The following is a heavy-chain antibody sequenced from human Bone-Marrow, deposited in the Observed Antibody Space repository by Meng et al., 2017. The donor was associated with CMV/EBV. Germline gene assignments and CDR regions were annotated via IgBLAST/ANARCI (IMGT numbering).Heavy chain of an antibody. CDR2: ISSSSTYI. V-gene: IGHV3-21*01. J-gene: IGHJ4*02. D-gene: IGHD2-15*01. CDR1: GFIFSSYS. CDR3: AGGIVVPTN. Sequence: GESLKISCAVSGFIFSSYSMNWVRQAPGKGLEWVSSISSSSTYISYADSVKGRFTISRDNTKNSLYLQMNSLRAEDTAVYYCAGGIVVPTNWGQGTLVTVSS.